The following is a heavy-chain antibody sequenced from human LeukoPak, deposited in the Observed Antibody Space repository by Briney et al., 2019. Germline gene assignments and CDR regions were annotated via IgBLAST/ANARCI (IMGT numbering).Heavy chain of an antibody. CDR1: EFTFSSYG. Sequence: GGSLRLSCEASEFTFSSYGMHWVRQAPGKGLEWVAFIRYDGSNKYCADSVKGRFTISRDNSKNTLYLQMNSLRAEDTAVYYCVSRCSSTSCYRVFDYWGQGTLVTVSS. V-gene: IGHV3-30*02. CDR3: VSRCSSTSCYRVFDY. J-gene: IGHJ4*02. CDR2: IRYDGSNK. D-gene: IGHD2-2*02.